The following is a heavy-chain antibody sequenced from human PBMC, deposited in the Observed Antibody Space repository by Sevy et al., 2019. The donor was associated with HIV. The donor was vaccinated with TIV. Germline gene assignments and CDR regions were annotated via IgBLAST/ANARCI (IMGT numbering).Heavy chain of an antibody. CDR2: SRNKNDGDIT. J-gene: IGHJ4*02. V-gene: IGHV3-72*01. Sequence: GGSLRLSCAASGFSVSDYYMDWVRQAPGKGLEFISRSRNKNDGDITDYAASVDGRFTISRDDSKNSIYLQMNSLKSEDSAVYFGVRESWFSIELWGQGTLVTVSS. CDR3: VRESWFSIEL. D-gene: IGHD2-8*01. CDR1: GFSVSDYY.